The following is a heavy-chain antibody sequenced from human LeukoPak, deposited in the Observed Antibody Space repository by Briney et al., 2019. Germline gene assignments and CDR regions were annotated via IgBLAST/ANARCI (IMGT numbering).Heavy chain of an antibody. Sequence: GSLRLSCVASGLTVSNHWMSWVRQAPGKGPEWVANIREERGQEYYVDSVKGRFTISKNSAKNSLYLQMNTLRVEDTAMYYCASLDTAKQPLANHWGQGTLVTVSS. CDR2: IREERGQE. CDR3: ASLDTAKQPLANH. V-gene: IGHV3-7*03. D-gene: IGHD5-18*01. J-gene: IGHJ5*02. CDR1: GLTVSNHW.